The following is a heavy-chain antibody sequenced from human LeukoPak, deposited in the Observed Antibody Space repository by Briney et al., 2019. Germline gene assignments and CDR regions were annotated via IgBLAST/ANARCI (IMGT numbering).Heavy chain of an antibody. D-gene: IGHD6-6*01. CDR3: ARGPVGNSSSSIDY. CDR2: IYYTGSS. J-gene: IGHJ4*02. V-gene: IGHV4-59*12. CDR1: GGSISNYY. Sequence: SETLSLTCIVSGGSISNYYWSWIRQPPGKGLEWIGNIYYTGSSNYNPSLKSRVTISVDTSKNQFSLKLSSVTAADTAVYYCARGPVGNSSSSIDYWGQGTLVTVSS.